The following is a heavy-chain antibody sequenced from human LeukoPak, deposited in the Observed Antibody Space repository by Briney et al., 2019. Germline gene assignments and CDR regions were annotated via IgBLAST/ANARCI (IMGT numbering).Heavy chain of an antibody. CDR3: ARVSDTAMVLGLDY. CDR1: GGSISIYY. V-gene: IGHV4-59*01. CDR2: IYYSGST. D-gene: IGHD5-18*01. J-gene: IGHJ4*02. Sequence: PSETLSLTCTVSGGSISIYYWSWIRQPPGKGLEWIGYIYYSGSTNYNPSLKSRVTISVDTSKNQFSLKLSSVTAADTAVYYCARVSDTAMVLGLDYWGQGTLVTVSS.